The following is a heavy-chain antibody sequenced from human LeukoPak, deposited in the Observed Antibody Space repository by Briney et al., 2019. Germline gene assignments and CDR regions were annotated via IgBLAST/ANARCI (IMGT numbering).Heavy chain of an antibody. Sequence: SETLSLTCTVSGGSISSYYWSWIRQPAGKGLQWIGRIFSSGITNYNPSLKSRVTMSVDTSKNQFSLKLSSVTAADTAVYYCARTPLSLVVGPERAYYFYMDFWGKGTTVTVFS. CDR2: IFSSGIT. CDR1: GGSISSYY. CDR3: ARTPLSLVVGPERAYYFYMDF. V-gene: IGHV4-4*07. J-gene: IGHJ6*03. D-gene: IGHD2-2*01.